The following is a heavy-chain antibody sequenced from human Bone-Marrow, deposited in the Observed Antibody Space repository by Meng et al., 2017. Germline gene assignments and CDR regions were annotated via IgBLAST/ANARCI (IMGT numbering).Heavy chain of an antibody. J-gene: IGHJ1*01. Sequence: EVQLLESGGGLLQPGGSFRPSCAAFGFSFSNAWMSWARQAPGKGLEWVGRIRSKTDGGTTDYAAPVKGRFTISRDDSKNTLYLQLNSLKIEDTAVYYCTEGRQSWGQGTLVTVSS. CDR1: GFSFSNAW. CDR3: TEGRQS. CDR2: IRSKTDGGTT. V-gene: IGHV3-15*01.